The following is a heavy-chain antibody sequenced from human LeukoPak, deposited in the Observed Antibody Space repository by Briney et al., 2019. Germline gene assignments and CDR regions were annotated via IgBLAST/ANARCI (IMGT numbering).Heavy chain of an antibody. D-gene: IGHD5-18*01. J-gene: IGHJ4*02. CDR2: IYTSGST. CDR1: GGSISSGSYY. Sequence: SETLSLTCTVSGGSISSGSYYWSWIRQPAGKGLEWIGRIYTSGSTNYNPSLKSRVTISVDTSKNQFSLKLSSVTAADTAVYYCARDSGDTAMVPRYYFDYWGQGTLVTVSS. CDR3: ARDSGDTAMVPRYYFDY. V-gene: IGHV4-61*02.